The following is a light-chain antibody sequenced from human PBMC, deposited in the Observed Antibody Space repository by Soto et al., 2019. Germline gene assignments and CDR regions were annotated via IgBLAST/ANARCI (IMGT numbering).Light chain of an antibody. CDR1: SSDIGSYNH. CDR3: RSYTTIQTVV. J-gene: IGLJ2*01. CDR2: EVS. V-gene: IGLV2-14*01. Sequence: QSALTQPASVSGSPGQSITISCIGTSSDIGSYNHVAWYQQFPGKSPKLTIYEVSSRPSGVSSRFSGSKSGNTASLTISGLQAEDEADYYCRSYTTIQTVVFGGGTQLTVL.